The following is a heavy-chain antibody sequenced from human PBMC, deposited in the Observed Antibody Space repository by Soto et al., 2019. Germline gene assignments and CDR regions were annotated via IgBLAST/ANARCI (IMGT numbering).Heavy chain of an antibody. D-gene: IGHD6-13*01. Sequence: SXKVSFKAAGYTXNSYYMDWVRQAPGQGLEWMGIINPSGGSTSYAQKFQGRVTMTSDTSTSKVYMELSSLRSEDTAVYYCARENGSSSWPETFDYWGQGTLGTVSS. J-gene: IGHJ4*02. CDR1: GYTXNSYY. CDR2: INPSGGST. V-gene: IGHV1-46*02. CDR3: ARENGSSSWPETFDY.